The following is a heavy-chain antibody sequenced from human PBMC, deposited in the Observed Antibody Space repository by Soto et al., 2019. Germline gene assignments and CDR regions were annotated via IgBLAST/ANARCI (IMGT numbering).Heavy chain of an antibody. V-gene: IGHV3-23*01. J-gene: IGHJ4*02. CDR2: VSIGGST. CDR3: AKRRGAGGQFDY. CDR1: GFTVSSYA. D-gene: IGHD2-15*01. Sequence: DVQLLESGGGLVQPEGSLRLSCAASGFTVSSYAMGWVRQGPGKGLEWVAVVSIGGSTHYADSVRGRITISRDNSKNTLSLQMKSRTSEDTAVYFCAKRRGAGGQFDYWGQGALGTVSS.